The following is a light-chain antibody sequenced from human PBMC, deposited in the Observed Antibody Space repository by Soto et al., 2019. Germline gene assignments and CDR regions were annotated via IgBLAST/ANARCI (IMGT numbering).Light chain of an antibody. J-gene: IGLJ7*01. CDR2: EVT. V-gene: IGLV2-14*01. CDR3: SSYTSSSTLV. Sequence: QSALTQPASVSGSPGQSITISCTGTSSDVGAYNYVSWYRQHPGKAPKLMIYEVTNRPSGVSNRFSGSKSGSTASLTISWLQAEDEADYYCSSYTSSSTLVFGGGTQLTVL. CDR1: SSDVGAYNY.